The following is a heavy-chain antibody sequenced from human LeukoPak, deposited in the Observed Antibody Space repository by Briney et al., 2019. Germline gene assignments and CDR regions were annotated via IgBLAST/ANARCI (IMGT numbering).Heavy chain of an antibody. Sequence: GASVKVSCKASAYTFTSYGISWVRQAPGQGLEWMGWISAYNGNTNYAQKLQGRVTMTADTSTSTAYMELRSLRSDDTAVYCCARNRDRAFDIWGQGTMVTVSS. CDR2: ISAYNGNT. V-gene: IGHV1-18*01. CDR1: AYTFTSYG. CDR3: ARNRDRAFDI. J-gene: IGHJ3*02.